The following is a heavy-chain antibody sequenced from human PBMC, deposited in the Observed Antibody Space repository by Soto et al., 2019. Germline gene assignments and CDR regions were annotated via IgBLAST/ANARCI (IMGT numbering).Heavy chain of an antibody. CDR1: GYTFTGYY. Sequence: GESLKISCKASGYTFTGYYMHWVRQAPGQGLEWMGWINPNSGGTNYAQKFQGWVTMTRDTSISTAYMELSRLRSDDTAVYYCAREIAGRGYDYWGQGTLVTVSS. J-gene: IGHJ4*02. D-gene: IGHD1-20*01. CDR3: AREIAGRGYDY. CDR2: INPNSGGT. V-gene: IGHV1-2*04.